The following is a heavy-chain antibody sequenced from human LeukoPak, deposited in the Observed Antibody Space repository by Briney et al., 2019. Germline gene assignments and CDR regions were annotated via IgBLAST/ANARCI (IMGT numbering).Heavy chain of an antibody. CDR3: ARVSGRYYYGSGSYYRKGGWFDP. CDR1: GESFSGYY. J-gene: IGHJ5*02. Sequence: SETLSLTCAVYGESFSGYYWSWIRQPPGKGLEWIGEINHSGSTNYNPSLESRVTISVDTSKNQFSLKLSSVTAADTAVYYCARVSGRYYYGSGSYYRKGGWFDPWGQGTLVTVSS. CDR2: INHSGST. D-gene: IGHD3-10*01. V-gene: IGHV4-34*01.